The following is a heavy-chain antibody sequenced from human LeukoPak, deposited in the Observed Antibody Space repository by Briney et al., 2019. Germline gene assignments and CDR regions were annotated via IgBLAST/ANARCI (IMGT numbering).Heavy chain of an antibody. CDR2: IIPIFGTA. V-gene: IGHV1-69*06. Sequence: GASVKVSCKASGYTFISYGISWVRQAPGQGLEWMGGIIPIFGTANYAQKFQGRVTITADKSTSTAYMELSSLRSEDTAVYYCARRPPYGDYDQYNWFDPWGQGTLVTVSS. CDR3: ARRPPYGDYDQYNWFDP. J-gene: IGHJ5*02. CDR1: GYTFISYG. D-gene: IGHD4-17*01.